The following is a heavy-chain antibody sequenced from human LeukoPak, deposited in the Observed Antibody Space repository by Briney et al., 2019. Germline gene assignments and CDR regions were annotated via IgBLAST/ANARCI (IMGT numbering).Heavy chain of an antibody. CDR3: ARDSHCSGGSCYSWYMDV. V-gene: IGHV4-4*07. Sequence: SETLSLTCTVSGGSISSYYWSWIRQPAGKGLEWIGRIYTSGSTNYNPSLKSRVTMSVDTPKNQFSLKLSSVTAADTAVYYCARDSHCSGGSCYSWYMDVWGKGTTVTVSS. CDR2: IYTSGST. CDR1: GGSISSYY. J-gene: IGHJ6*03. D-gene: IGHD2-15*01.